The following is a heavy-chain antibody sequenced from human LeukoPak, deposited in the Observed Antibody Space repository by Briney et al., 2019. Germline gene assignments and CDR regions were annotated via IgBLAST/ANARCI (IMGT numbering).Heavy chain of an antibody. CDR3: ARATYNWNSYYFDY. CDR1: GFTFSSYG. J-gene: IGHJ4*02. D-gene: IGHD1-7*01. Sequence: GGSLRLSCAASGFTFSSYGMPWVRRAPGKGLEWVAVIWYDGSNKYYADSVKGRFTISRDNSKNTLYLQMNSLRAEDTAVYYCARATYNWNSYYFDYWGQGTLVTVSS. CDR2: IWYDGSNK. V-gene: IGHV3-33*01.